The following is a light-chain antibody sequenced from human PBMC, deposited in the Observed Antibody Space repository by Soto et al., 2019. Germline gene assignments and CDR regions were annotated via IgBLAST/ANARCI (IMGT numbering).Light chain of an antibody. V-gene: IGKV1-6*01. J-gene: IGKJ4*01. CDR3: LQDYNYPLT. Sequence: AIPMTQSPSSLSASVGDRVTITCRSSQGIGNDLGWYQQKPGEAPKLLIFGAFNLQSGIPSRFSGSGSDTDFTLTISSLQPEDFATYYCLQDYNYPLTFGGGTKVEIK. CDR2: GAF. CDR1: QGIGND.